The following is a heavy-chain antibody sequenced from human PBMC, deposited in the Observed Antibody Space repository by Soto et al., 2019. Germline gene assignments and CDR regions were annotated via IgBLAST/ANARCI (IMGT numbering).Heavy chain of an antibody. J-gene: IGHJ4*02. CDR2: IWYDGRNE. CDR3: VREMSYGGFDY. D-gene: IGHD3-10*01. Sequence: QVQLVESGGGVVQPGRSLRLSCAASGFTFSSDGMHWVRQVPGSGLEWVAVIWYDGRNEYYADSVKGRFTISRDNSKNTLYLQMDSLRVEDTAIYYCVREMSYGGFDYWGQGTLVTVSS. CDR1: GFTFSSDG. V-gene: IGHV3-33*01.